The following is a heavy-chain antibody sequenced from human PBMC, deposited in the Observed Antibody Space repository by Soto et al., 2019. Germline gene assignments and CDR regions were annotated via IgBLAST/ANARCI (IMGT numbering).Heavy chain of an antibody. CDR2: IWYDGSNK. CDR3: ARVLPPPPPNYSSSHNPNYYYYGMDV. V-gene: IGHV3-33*01. J-gene: IGHJ6*02. Sequence: GGSLRLSCAASGFTFSSYGMHWVRQAPGKGLEWVAVIWYDGSNKYYADSVKGRFTISRDNSKNTLYLQMNSLRAEDTAVYYCARVLPPPPPNYSSSHNPNYYYYGMDVWGQGTTVTV. D-gene: IGHD6-13*01. CDR1: GFTFSSYG.